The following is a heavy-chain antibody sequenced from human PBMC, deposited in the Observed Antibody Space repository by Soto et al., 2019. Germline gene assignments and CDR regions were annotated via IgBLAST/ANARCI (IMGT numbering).Heavy chain of an antibody. CDR3: ARSTPGNPFDI. Sequence: EVQLVESGGGLVKPGGSLRVSCAASRFSFTTYTMNWVRQAPGKGLEWVASISAGGRSIYYADSLKGRSTVSRDNAKSSLYLQMNSLRAEDTAVYYCARSTPGNPFDIWGQGTMVTVSS. J-gene: IGHJ3*02. D-gene: IGHD3-10*01. CDR2: ISAGGRSI. V-gene: IGHV3-21*01. CDR1: RFSFTTYT.